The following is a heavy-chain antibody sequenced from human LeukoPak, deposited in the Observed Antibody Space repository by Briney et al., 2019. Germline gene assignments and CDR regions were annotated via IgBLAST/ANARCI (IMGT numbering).Heavy chain of an antibody. CDR1: GFTFSSYE. CDR2: IKQDGSEK. D-gene: IGHD5-12*01. J-gene: IGHJ4*02. Sequence: GSLRLSCAASGFTFSSYEMNWVRQAPGKGLEWVANIKQDGSEKYYVDSVKGRFTISRDNAKNSLYLQMNSLRAEDTAVYYCARENGGYVFYFDYWGQGTLVTVSS. CDR3: ARENGGYVFYFDY. V-gene: IGHV3-7*01.